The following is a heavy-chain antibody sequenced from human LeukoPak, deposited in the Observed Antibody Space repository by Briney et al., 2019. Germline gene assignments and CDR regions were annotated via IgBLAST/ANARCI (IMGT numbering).Heavy chain of an antibody. CDR3: ARTECSGGSCYKAFDI. V-gene: IGHV3-33*01. D-gene: IGHD2-15*01. CDR2: IWYDGSNK. CDR1: GFTFSSYG. Sequence: PGGSLRLSCAASGFTFSSYGMHWVRQAPGKGLEWVAVIWYDGSNKYYADSVKGRFTISRDNSKNTLYLQMNSLRAEDTAVYYCARTECSGGSCYKAFDIWGQGSMVTVSS. J-gene: IGHJ3*02.